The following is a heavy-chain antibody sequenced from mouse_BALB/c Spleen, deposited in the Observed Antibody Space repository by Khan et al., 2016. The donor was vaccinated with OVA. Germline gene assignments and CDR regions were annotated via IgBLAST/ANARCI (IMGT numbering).Heavy chain of an antibody. V-gene: IGHV1S137*01. CDR3: ERGDGVLRAHFDY. CDR1: GYTFTDYT. D-gene: IGHD1-1*01. Sequence: VELVESGPELVRPGVSVKISCKGSGYTFTDYTMHWVKQSHAKSLEWIGLISTYYGNADYNQKFKGKATMTVDKSSSTAYMELARLTSEDSGIYYRERGDGVLRAHFDYWGQGTTLTVSS. J-gene: IGHJ2*01. CDR2: ISTYYGNA.